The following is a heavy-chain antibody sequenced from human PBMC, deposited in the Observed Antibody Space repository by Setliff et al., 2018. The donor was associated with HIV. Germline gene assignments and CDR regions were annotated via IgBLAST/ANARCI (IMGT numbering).Heavy chain of an antibody. CDR2: INWDGGAK. V-gene: IGHV3-9*01. D-gene: IGHD6-6*01. CDR1: GFIFDDYA. CDR3: ARGHYTSSSG. J-gene: IGHJ4*02. Sequence: GGSLRLSCAASGFIFDDYAMHWVRRAPGKDLECVSGINWDGGAKGYADSVKGRFTISRDNAKNSLFLQMSSLRVEDTAVYYCARGHYTSSSGWGRGTLVTVSS.